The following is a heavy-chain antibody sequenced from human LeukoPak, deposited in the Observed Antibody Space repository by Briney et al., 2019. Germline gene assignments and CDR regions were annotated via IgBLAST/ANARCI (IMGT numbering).Heavy chain of an antibody. CDR1: GFTFDSYA. D-gene: IGHD2/OR15-2a*01. Sequence: GGSLRLSCEASGFTFDSYAMSWVRQAPGKGLELVATISGSGGRTHYADSVKGRFTISRDNSENTLDLRMNSLRAEDSAIYYCAKDNIGVYYFDSWGQGILVTVSS. V-gene: IGHV3-23*01. CDR3: AKDNIGVYYFDS. J-gene: IGHJ4*02. CDR2: ISGSGGRT.